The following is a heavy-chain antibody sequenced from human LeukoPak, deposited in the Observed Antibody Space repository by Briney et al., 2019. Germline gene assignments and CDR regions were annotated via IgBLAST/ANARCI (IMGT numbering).Heavy chain of an antibody. D-gene: IGHD1-20*01. V-gene: IGHV3-48*03. Sequence: GGSLRLSCAASGFTFSSYEMNWVRQAPGKGLEWVSYISSSGGTMYYADSVKGRFTISRDNAKNSLYLQMNSLRAEDTAVYYCARTHGTLTGTGFDYWGQGTLVTVSS. CDR2: ISSSGGTM. CDR3: ARTHGTLTGTGFDY. J-gene: IGHJ4*02. CDR1: GFTFSSYE.